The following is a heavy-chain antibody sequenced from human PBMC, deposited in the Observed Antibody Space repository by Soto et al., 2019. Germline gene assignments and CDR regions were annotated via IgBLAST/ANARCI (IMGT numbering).Heavy chain of an antibody. V-gene: IGHV4-39*01. D-gene: IGHD4-17*01. CDR1: GGSISSSGFH. J-gene: IGHJ5*02. Sequence: SETLSLTCTVSGGSISSSGFHWGWIRRPPGKGLEWIGSIYFSGSAYYNPSLKSRVTISVDTSKSQFSLRLSSVTAADTAVYYCARAKGLVTVTTSWFDPWGQGTLVTVSS. CDR3: ARAKGLVTVTTSWFDP. CDR2: IYFSGSA.